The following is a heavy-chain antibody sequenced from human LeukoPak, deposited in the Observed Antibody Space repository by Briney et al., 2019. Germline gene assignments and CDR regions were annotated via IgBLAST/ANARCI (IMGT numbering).Heavy chain of an antibody. J-gene: IGHJ4*02. Sequence: GGSLRLSCAASGFTFSTYAMHWVRQAPGKGLEWVAVISYDGSNKYYADSVKGRFTISRDNSKKTLYLQMNSPRAEDTAVYYCARRTEGRWPQEDWDQGTLVTVSS. CDR3: ARRTEGRWPQED. CDR1: GFTFSTYA. CDR2: ISYDGSNK. D-gene: IGHD5-24*01. V-gene: IGHV3-30*04.